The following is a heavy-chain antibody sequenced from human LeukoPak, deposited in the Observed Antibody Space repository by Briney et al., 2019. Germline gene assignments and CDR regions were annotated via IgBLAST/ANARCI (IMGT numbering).Heavy chain of an antibody. J-gene: IGHJ4*02. CDR3: ARSRDYGGNGDFDY. CDR1: GYSFTNYW. CDR2: ISPDDSDT. D-gene: IGHD4-23*01. V-gene: IGHV5-51*01. Sequence: GESLKISCKTSGYSFTNYWIGWVRQMPGKGLEWMGIISPDDSDTKYSPSFQGQVTISADKSINTVYLQWSGLRASDTAMYYCARSRDYGGNGDFDYWGQGTLVTVSS.